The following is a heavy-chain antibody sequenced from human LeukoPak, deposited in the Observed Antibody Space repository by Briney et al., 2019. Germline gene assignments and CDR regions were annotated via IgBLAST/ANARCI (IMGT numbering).Heavy chain of an antibody. V-gene: IGHV1-24*01. CDR3: ATQLKYDFWSGLHFDY. D-gene: IGHD3-3*01. CDR2: FDPEDGET. CDR1: GYTLTELS. J-gene: IGHJ4*02. Sequence: ASVKVSCKVSGYTLTELSMHWVRQAPGKGLEWMGGFDPEDGETIYAQKFQGRVTMTEDTSTDTAYMELCSLRSEDTAVYYCATQLKYDFWSGLHFDYWGQGTLVTVSS.